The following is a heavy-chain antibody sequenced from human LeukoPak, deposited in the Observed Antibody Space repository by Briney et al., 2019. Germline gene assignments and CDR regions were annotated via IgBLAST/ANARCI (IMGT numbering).Heavy chain of an antibody. CDR3: AREGVVITTAFNY. V-gene: IGHV3-7*01. CDR1: GFTFSVYW. CDR2: IKQDGREK. J-gene: IGHJ4*02. D-gene: IGHD3-22*01. Sequence: GGSLRLSCATSGFTFSVYWMSWVRQAPGKGLEGVGNIKQDGREKYYVDSVKGRFTISRDNAKNSLYLQMNSLRAEDTAVYYCAREGVVITTAFNYWGQGTLVTVSS.